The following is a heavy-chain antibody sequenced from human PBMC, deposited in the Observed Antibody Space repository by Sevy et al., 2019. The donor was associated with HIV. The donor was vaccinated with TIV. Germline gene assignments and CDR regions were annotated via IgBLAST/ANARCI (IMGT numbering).Heavy chain of an antibody. Sequence: ASVKVSCKASGGTFSSYAISWVRQAPGQGLEWMGGIIPIFGTANYAQTFQGRVTITADESTSTAYMELSSLRSEDTAVYYCARDLGSDSSSHYYYYGMDVWGQGTTVTVSS. J-gene: IGHJ6*02. CDR3: ARDLGSDSSSHYYYYGMDV. V-gene: IGHV1-69*13. D-gene: IGHD6-13*01. CDR2: IIPIFGTA. CDR1: GGTFSSYA.